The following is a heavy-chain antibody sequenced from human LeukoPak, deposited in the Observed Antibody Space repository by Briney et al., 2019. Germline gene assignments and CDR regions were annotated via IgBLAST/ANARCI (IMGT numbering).Heavy chain of an antibody. CDR1: GGSISSGGYY. CDR2: IYYSGST. CDR3: ARDRGFGRWLHNRDYYMDV. Sequence: SETLSLTCTVSGGSISSGGYYWSWIRQHPGKGLEWIGYIYYSGSTYYNPSLKSRVTISVDTSKNQFSLKLSSVTAADTAVYYCARDRGFGRWLHNRDYYMDVWGKGTTVTVSS. V-gene: IGHV4-31*03. J-gene: IGHJ6*03. D-gene: IGHD5-24*01.